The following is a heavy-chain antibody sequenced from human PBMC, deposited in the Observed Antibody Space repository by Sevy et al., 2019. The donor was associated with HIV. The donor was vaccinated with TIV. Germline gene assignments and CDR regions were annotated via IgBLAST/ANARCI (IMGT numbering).Heavy chain of an antibody. V-gene: IGHV4-59*01. J-gene: IGHJ6*02. CDR3: ARTSPYFYYGMDV. Sequence: SETLSLTCTVSGDSISGYYWSWIRQPPGKGLKWIGYFYYSGSTNYNPSLKGQVSISVDTSKNQVSLKLSSVTAADTAVYFCARTSPYFYYGMDVWGQWTPVTVSS. CDR2: FYYSGST. CDR1: GDSISGYY. D-gene: IGHD4-17*01.